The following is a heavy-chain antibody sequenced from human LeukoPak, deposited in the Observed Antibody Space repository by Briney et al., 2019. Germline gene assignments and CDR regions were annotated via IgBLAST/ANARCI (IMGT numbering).Heavy chain of an antibody. Sequence: PSETLSLTCTVSGYSISSGYYWGWIRQPPGKGLEWIWSIYHSGSTYYNPSLKSRVTISVDTSKNQFSLKLSSVTAADTAVYYCASNPVTGYDYVWGSYRHDYWGQGTLVTVSS. D-gene: IGHD3-16*02. CDR3: ASNPVTGYDYVWGSYRHDY. CDR2: IYHSGST. V-gene: IGHV4-38-2*02. J-gene: IGHJ4*02. CDR1: GYSISSGYY.